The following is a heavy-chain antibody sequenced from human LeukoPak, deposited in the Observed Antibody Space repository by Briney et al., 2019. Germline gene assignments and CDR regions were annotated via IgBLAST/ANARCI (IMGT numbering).Heavy chain of an antibody. CDR1: GFTFSSYG. CDR3: AKIPSLDYHDY. CDR2: ISYDGSNK. D-gene: IGHD2-21*01. V-gene: IGHV3-30*18. Sequence: GRSLRLSCAASGFTFSSYGMHWVRQAPGKGLEWVAVISYDGSNKYYADSVKGRSTISRDNSKNTLYLQMNSLRAEDTAVYYCAKIPSLDYHDYWGQGTLVTVSS. J-gene: IGHJ4*02.